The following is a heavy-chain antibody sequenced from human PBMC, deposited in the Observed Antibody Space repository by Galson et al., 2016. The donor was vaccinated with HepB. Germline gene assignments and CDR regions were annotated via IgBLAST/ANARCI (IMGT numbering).Heavy chain of an antibody. D-gene: IGHD2-15*01. J-gene: IGHJ6*01. Sequence: ETLSLTCTVSGGSISNSNYYWAWIRQPPGKGLEWIGSIYYSGSTYYNPSLRSRITISVDTSKNQFSLQMSSVTAADKAVYYCARRRFCSGGTCYSPYYDYGMDVWGQGTTVTVAS. V-gene: IGHV4-39*01. CDR2: IYYSGST. CDR1: GGSISNSNYY. CDR3: ARRRFCSGGTCYSPYYDYGMDV.